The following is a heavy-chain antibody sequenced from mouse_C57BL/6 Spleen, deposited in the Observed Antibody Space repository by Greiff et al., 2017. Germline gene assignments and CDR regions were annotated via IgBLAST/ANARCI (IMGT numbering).Heavy chain of an antibody. Sequence: QVQLQQPGAELVKPGASVKLSCKASGYTFTSYWMQWVKQRPGQGLEWIGEIDPSDSHTNYNQKFKGKATLTVDTSSSTAYMQLSSLTSEDSAVYYCAYYGSSSWFAYWGQGTLVTVSA. V-gene: IGHV1-50*01. CDR2: IDPSDSHT. CDR3: AYYGSSSWFAY. J-gene: IGHJ3*01. CDR1: GYTFTSYW. D-gene: IGHD1-1*01.